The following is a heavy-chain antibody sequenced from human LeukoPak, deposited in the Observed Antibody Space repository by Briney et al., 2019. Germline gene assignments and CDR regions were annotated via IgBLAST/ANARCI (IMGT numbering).Heavy chain of an antibody. D-gene: IGHD3-10*01. CDR1: GFTFGDYH. CDR2: ISGSSGNI. J-gene: IGHJ4*02. Sequence: GGSLRLSCTASGFTFGDYHMSWIRQAPGKGQEWVSYISGSSGNINYADSVKGRFTISRDNAKNSLYLQMNSLRDEDTAVYYCASPVRGWGQGALVTVSS. CDR3: ASPVRG. V-gene: IGHV3-11*03.